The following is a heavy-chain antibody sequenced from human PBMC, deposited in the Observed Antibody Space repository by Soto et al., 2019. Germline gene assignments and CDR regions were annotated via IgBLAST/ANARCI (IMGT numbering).Heavy chain of an antibody. CDR1: GGTFTSYT. CDR3: ARSYGSGSRPFDY. CDR2: IIPILGMS. Sequence: QVHLLQSGAEMKKPGSSVKVSCTAFGGTFTSYTFNWVRQAPGQRLEWMGRIIPILGMSSSAHNSRXSXXMIADKSTNTSYMVLSSLTSDDTAIYYCARSYGSGSRPFDYWGQGTLVTVSS. V-gene: IGHV1-69*02. J-gene: IGHJ4*02. D-gene: IGHD3-10*01.